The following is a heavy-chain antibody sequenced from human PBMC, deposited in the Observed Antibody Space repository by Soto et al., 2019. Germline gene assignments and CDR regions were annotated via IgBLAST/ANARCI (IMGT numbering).Heavy chain of an antibody. Sequence: QLQLQESGPGLVKPSETLSLTCTVSGASISNTDYSWGWIRQPPGKGLEWIGTMYYSGSTYYNPSLKSRVTIAGDTSRKEVSLKLTSVTAADTAVYYCARHSTPWENNGFHPWGQGTLVTVSS. CDR1: GASISNTDYS. V-gene: IGHV4-39*01. D-gene: IGHD1-26*01. CDR3: ARHSTPWENNGFHP. J-gene: IGHJ5*02. CDR2: MYYSGST.